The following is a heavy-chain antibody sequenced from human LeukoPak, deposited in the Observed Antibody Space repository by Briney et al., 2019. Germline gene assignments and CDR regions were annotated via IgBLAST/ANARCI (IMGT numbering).Heavy chain of an antibody. Sequence: GGSLRLSCAASGFTFSSYAMSWVRQAPGKGLGWVSAISGSGGSTYYADSVKGRFTISRDNSKNTLYLQMNSLRAEDTAVYYCAKDPQPGIVRHYDFDYWGQGTLVTVSS. CDR3: AKDPQPGIVRHYDFDY. CDR1: GFTFSSYA. CDR2: ISGSGGST. D-gene: IGHD1-14*01. V-gene: IGHV3-23*01. J-gene: IGHJ4*02.